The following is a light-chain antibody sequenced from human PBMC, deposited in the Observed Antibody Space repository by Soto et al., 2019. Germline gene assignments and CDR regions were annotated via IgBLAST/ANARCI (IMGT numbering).Light chain of an antibody. V-gene: IGLV2-14*01. CDR3: SSYTTSSTLV. Sequence: QSALTQPASVSGSPGQSITISCTGTSSDVGDYNYVSWYQQHPGKAPKLMIYEVSYRPSGVSHRFSGSKSGNTASLTISGLQAEDEADYYCSSYTTSSTLVFGAGTNSPS. J-gene: IGLJ1*01. CDR2: EVS. CDR1: SSDVGDYNY.